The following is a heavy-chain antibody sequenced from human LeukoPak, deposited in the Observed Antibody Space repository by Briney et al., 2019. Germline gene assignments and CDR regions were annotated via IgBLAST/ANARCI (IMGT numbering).Heavy chain of an antibody. D-gene: IGHD2-2*01. Sequence: GGSLRLSCAASGFTFSSYSMNWVRQAPGKGLEWVSYISSRSSTIYYADSVKGRFTISRDNAKNSLYLQMNSLRAEDTAVYYCARQALISIYCSSTSCHDAFDIWGQGTMVTVSS. CDR3: ARQALISIYCSSTSCHDAFDI. CDR2: ISSRSSTI. V-gene: IGHV3-48*04. J-gene: IGHJ3*02. CDR1: GFTFSSYS.